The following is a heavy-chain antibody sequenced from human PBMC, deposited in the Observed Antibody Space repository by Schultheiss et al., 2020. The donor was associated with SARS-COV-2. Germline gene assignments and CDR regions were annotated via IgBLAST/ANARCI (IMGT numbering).Heavy chain of an antibody. D-gene: IGHD3-3*01. CDR1: GFTFSSYA. Sequence: GGSLRLSCAASGFTFSSYAMNWVRQAPGKGLEWVSGISGSGGSTYYADSVKGRFTISRDNSKNTLYLQMNSLRAEDTAVYYCAKGDFWYYSDHWGQGTLVTVSS. CDR3: AKGDFWYYSDH. CDR2: ISGSGGST. V-gene: IGHV3-23*01. J-gene: IGHJ4*02.